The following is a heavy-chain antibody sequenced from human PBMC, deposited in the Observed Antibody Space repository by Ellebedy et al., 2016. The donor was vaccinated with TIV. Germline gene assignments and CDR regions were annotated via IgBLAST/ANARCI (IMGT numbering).Heavy chain of an antibody. D-gene: IGHD2-15*01. Sequence: GESLKISCAASGFTVSSNYMSWVRQAPGKGLEWVSVIYSGGSTYYADSVKGRFTISRDNSKNTLYLQMNSLRAEDKAGYYWGRGWAAAPEHWGQGTLVNGSS. J-gene: IGHJ4*02. CDR1: GFTVSSNY. CDR2: IYSGGST. V-gene: IGHV3-66*01. CDR3: GRGWAAAPEH.